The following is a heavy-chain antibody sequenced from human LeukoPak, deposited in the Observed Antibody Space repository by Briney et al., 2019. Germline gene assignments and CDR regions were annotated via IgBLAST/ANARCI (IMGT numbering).Heavy chain of an antibody. D-gene: IGHD5-18*01. CDR2: IWYDGSNK. V-gene: IGHV3-33*01. CDR1: GFTFSSYG. J-gene: IGHJ1*01. Sequence: PGGSLGLSCAASGFTFSSYGMHWVRQAPGKGLEWVAVIWYDGSNKYYADSVKGRFTISRDNSKNTLYLQMNSLRAEDTAVYYCARESGYSYGTKYFQHWGQGTLVTVSS. CDR3: ARESGYSYGTKYFQH.